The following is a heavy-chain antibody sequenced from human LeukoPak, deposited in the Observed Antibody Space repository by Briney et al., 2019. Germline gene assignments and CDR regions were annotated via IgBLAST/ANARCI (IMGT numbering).Heavy chain of an antibody. CDR2: IYYSGST. CDR3: ARRVLLWFGDRADY. J-gene: IGHJ4*02. D-gene: IGHD3-10*01. V-gene: IGHV4-39*01. CDR1: GGSISSSSYY. Sequence: SETLSLTCTVSGGSISSSSYYWGWIRQPPGKGLEWIGSIYYSGSTYYNPSLKSRVIISVDTSKNQFSLKLSSVTAVDTAVYYCARRVLLWFGDRADYWGQGILVTVSS.